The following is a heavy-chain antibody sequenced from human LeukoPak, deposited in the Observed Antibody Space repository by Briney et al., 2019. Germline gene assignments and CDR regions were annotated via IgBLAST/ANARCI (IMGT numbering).Heavy chain of an antibody. CDR2: IKEDESEK. CDR3: ARDRYCRL. CDR1: GFTFSRHW. J-gene: IGHJ4*02. Sequence: GGSLRLSCAASGFTFSRHWMSWVRQAPGKGLEWVANIKEDESEKYYVDSVKGRFTISRDNAKNSLYLQMNSLRAEDTAVYYCARDRYCRLWGQGTLVTVSS. V-gene: IGHV3-7*01. D-gene: IGHD2-15*01.